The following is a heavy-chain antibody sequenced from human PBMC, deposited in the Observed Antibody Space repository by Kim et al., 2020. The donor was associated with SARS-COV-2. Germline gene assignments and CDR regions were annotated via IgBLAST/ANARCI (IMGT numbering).Heavy chain of an antibody. D-gene: IGHD3-22*01. Sequence: PSRKSRVTISVDASKNPFSLKLSSVTAAETAVYYCARVRRRRVVVESFDYWGQGTLVTVSS. CDR3: ARVRRRRVVVESFDY. V-gene: IGHV4-31*02. J-gene: IGHJ4*02.